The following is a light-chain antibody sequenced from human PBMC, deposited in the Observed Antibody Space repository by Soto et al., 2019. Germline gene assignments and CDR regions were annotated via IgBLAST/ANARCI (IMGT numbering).Light chain of an antibody. CDR1: NSDVGSYDL. CDR2: DGS. J-gene: IGLJ3*02. V-gene: IGLV2-23*01. CDR3: YSYAGRSNLV. Sequence: QSALTQPASVSGSPGQSITISCTGTNSDVGSYDLVSWYQQYPGRAPKLMIYDGSERPSGVSNRFSGSKSGNTASLTISGLQAEDEADYYCYSYAGRSNLVFGGGTQLTVL.